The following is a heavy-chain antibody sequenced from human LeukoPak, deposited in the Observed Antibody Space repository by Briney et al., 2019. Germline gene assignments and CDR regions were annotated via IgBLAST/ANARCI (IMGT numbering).Heavy chain of an antibody. CDR3: VKDSEATFDY. V-gene: IGHV3-48*03. CDR2: ISTTGSSI. J-gene: IGHJ4*01. CDR1: GFILSNYD. Sequence: PGGSLRLSCAASGFILSNYDMNWVRQAPGKGLEWISYISTTGSSIFYADSVKGRFTISRDNAKNSLYLRMNSLRADDTAIYYCVKDSEATFDYWGHGILVTVSS.